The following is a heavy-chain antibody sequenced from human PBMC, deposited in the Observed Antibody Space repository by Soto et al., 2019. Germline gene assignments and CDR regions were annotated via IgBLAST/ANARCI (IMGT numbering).Heavy chain of an antibody. CDR2: IYYSGST. Sequence: SETLSLTCTVSGGSISSSSYYWGWIRQPPGKGLEWIGSIYYSGSTYYNPSLKSRVTISVDTSKNQFSLKLSSVTAADTAVYYCARHGPSLEEQQLVFPQYYYGMDVWGQGTTVTVSS. CDR1: GGSISSSSYY. V-gene: IGHV4-39*01. J-gene: IGHJ6*02. D-gene: IGHD6-13*01. CDR3: ARHGPSLEEQQLVFPQYYYGMDV.